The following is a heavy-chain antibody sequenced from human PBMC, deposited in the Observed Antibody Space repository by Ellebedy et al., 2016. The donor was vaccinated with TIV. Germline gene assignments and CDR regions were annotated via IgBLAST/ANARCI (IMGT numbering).Heavy chain of an antibody. CDR1: GESVSSAGYH. V-gene: IGHV4-61*08. J-gene: IGHJ4*02. D-gene: IGHD3-10*01. CDR3: ARDSNGGHP. CDR2: ISYSGGT. Sequence: SETLSPTXTVSGESVSSAGYHWTWIRQTPEKRLEWFGNISYSGGTTYNPSLKSRVTISLDTSKNQFSLKLTSVTAADTAVYYCARDSNGGHPWGQGTLVTVSS.